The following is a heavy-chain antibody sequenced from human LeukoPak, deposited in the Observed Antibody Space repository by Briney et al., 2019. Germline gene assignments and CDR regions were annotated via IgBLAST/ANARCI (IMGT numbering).Heavy chain of an antibody. J-gene: IGHJ4*02. CDR2: INHSGST. V-gene: IGHV4-34*01. Sequence: SETLSLTCAVYGGSFSGYYWSWIRQPPGKGLEWIGEINHSGSTNYNPSLKSRVTISVDTSKNQFSLKLSSVTAADTAVYYCARMLLDNVVVPAAMISPYFDYWGQGTLVTVSS. CDR3: ARMLLDNVVVPAAMISPYFDY. D-gene: IGHD2-2*03. CDR1: GGSFSGYY.